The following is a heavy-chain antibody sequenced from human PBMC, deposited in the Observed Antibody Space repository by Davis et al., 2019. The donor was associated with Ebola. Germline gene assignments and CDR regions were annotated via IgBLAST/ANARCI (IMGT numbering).Heavy chain of an antibody. Sequence: GESLKISCAASGFTFNNYWMSWVRQAPGKGLECVAHIKEDGSKEFYVDSVKGRFTISRDNAKSSLYLQMNSLRAEDTAVFYCVRGGSATAYWGQGTPVTVSS. V-gene: IGHV3-7*03. CDR1: GFTFNNYW. CDR2: IKEDGSKE. J-gene: IGHJ1*01. D-gene: IGHD2-15*01. CDR3: VRGGSATAY.